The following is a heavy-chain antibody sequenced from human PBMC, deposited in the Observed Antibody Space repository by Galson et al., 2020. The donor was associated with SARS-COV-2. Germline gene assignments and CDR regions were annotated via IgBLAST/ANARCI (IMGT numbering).Heavy chain of an antibody. D-gene: IGHD2-2*01. CDR1: GFAFSSYS. J-gene: IGHJ3*02. V-gene: IGHV3-48*02. CDR3: ARTKPAAMFAFDI. Sequence: GESLKISCTASGFAFSSYSLKWVRQAPGKGLEWVSYISSRNITIYYADSVKGRFTISRDNAKNSLYLQMDSLRDEDTAVYYCARTKPAAMFAFDIWGQGTMVTVSS. CDR2: ISSRNITI.